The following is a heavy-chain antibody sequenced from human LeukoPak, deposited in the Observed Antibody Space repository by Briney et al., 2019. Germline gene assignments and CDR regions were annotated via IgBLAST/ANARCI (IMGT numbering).Heavy chain of an antibody. V-gene: IGHV4-61*10. Sequence: SETLSLTCTVSNGSISSDTYFWSWIRQPAGKGLEWIGRMSSSGISTYSPSLKSRVTISIDTSRNQFSMKLSSVTAADTAVYYCARFDSSSWYYYFDYWGQGTLVTVSS. CDR2: MSSSGIS. CDR3: ARFDSSSWYYYFDY. CDR1: NGSISSDTYF. J-gene: IGHJ4*02. D-gene: IGHD6-13*01.